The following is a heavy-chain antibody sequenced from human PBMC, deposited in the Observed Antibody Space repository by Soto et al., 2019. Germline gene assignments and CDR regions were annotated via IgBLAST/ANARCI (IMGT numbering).Heavy chain of an antibody. J-gene: IGHJ2*01. V-gene: IGHV1-69*01. Sequence: QVQLVQSGAAVKKPGSSVKVSCKASGGTFSSYAISWVRQAPGQGLEWMGGIIPIFGTANYAQKFQGRVTITASVDTRTAYMELRSIRAEDMAVYYCAGIPWYSSSWDDWDFDLWRRGTLVTVSS. CDR1: GGTFSSYA. D-gene: IGHD6-13*01. CDR3: AGIPWYSSSWDDWDFDL. CDR2: IIPIFGTA.